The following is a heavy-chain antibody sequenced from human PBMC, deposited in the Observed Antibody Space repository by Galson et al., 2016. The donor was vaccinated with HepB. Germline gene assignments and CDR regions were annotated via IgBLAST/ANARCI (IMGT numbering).Heavy chain of an antibody. CDR3: TKCMSTVTAECLNFDY. CDR2: MSGGGEST. CDR1: GFTFSTYI. V-gene: IGHV3-23*01. D-gene: IGHD4-11*01. Sequence: SLRLSCAGSGFTFSTYIMSWVRPTPGKGLAWVSGMSGGGESTYYGDSVKGRFTISRDHYKNTVYLQMNSLRAEDRAVYYCTKCMSTVTAECLNFDYWGQGTLVTVSS. J-gene: IGHJ4*02.